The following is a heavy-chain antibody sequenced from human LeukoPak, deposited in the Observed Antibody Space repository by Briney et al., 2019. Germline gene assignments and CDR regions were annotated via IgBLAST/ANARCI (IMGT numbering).Heavy chain of an antibody. Sequence: GGSLRLSCAASGFTFSSYSMNWVRQAPGKGLEWVSSISSSSSYIYYADSVKGRFTISRDNAKNSLYLQMNSLRPDDTAVYYCARDRRDGNNLAFHFDYWGQGTLVTVSS. D-gene: IGHD5-24*01. CDR2: ISSSSSYI. V-gene: IGHV3-21*01. CDR3: ARDRRDGNNLAFHFDY. J-gene: IGHJ4*02. CDR1: GFTFSSYS.